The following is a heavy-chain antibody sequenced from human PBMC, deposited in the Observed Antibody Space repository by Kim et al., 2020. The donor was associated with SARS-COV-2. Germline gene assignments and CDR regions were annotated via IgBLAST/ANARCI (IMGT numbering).Heavy chain of an antibody. J-gene: IGHJ4*02. Sequence: ADSVKGRLPTSRDNSKNTLYLQMNSLRAEDTAVYYCARDGYGSGSYFDYWGQGTLVTVSS. D-gene: IGHD3-10*01. V-gene: IGHV3-30*01. CDR3: ARDGYGSGSYFDY.